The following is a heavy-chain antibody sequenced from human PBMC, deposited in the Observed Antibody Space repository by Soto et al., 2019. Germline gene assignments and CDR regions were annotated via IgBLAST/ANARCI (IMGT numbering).Heavy chain of an antibody. J-gene: IGHJ6*03. V-gene: IGHV4-59*08. Sequence: SETLSLTCTVSGGYISSYYWSWIRQHPGKGLEWIGYIYYSGSTSYNPSLKSRVTISVDTSKNQFSLKLSSVTAADTAVYYCARYIGYCSSTSCLNAYMDVWGKGTTGTVSS. CDR3: ARYIGYCSSTSCLNAYMDV. CDR2: IYYSGST. D-gene: IGHD2-2*01. CDR1: GGYISSYY.